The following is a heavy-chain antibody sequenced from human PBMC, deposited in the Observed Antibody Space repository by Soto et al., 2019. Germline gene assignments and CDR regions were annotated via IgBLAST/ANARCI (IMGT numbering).Heavy chain of an antibody. CDR2: IWYDGSNK. D-gene: IGHD3-10*01. CDR3: ARSDPYGSGSLYGDDAFDI. J-gene: IGHJ3*02. V-gene: IGHV3-33*01. CDR1: GFTFSSYG. Sequence: GGSLRLSCAASGFTFSSYGMHWVRQAPGKGLEWVAVIWYDGSNKYYADSVKGRFTISRDNSKNTLYLQMNSLRAEDTAVYYCARSDPYGSGSLYGDDAFDIWGQGTMVTVS.